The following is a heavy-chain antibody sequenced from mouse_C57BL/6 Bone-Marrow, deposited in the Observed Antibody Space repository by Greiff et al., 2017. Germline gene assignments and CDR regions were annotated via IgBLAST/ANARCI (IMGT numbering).Heavy chain of an antibody. D-gene: IGHD2-14*01. CDR1: GYTFTSYW. CDR2: IHPNSGST. V-gene: IGHV1-64*01. CDR3: ARCRLYYYAMDY. J-gene: IGHJ4*01. Sequence: QVQLQQPGAELVKPGASVKLSCKASGYTFTSYWMHWVKQRPGQGLEWIGMIHPNSGSTNYNEKFKSKATMTVGKSSSTAYMQLSSLTSEDSAVYYCARCRLYYYAMDYWGQGTSVTVSS.